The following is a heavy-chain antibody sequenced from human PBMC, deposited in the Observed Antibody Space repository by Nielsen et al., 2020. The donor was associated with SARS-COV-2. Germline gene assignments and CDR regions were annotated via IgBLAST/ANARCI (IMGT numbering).Heavy chain of an antibody. CDR2: IKEDGSET. J-gene: IGHJ4*02. Sequence: GESLKISCAASGFTFSSFWMTWVRQAPGKALEWVANIKEDGSETYYVDSVKGRFTISRDNAKNSLYLQMNSLRAEDTASYYCAKETGTTGYWGQGTLVTVSS. D-gene: IGHD1-14*01. CDR1: GFTFSSFW. V-gene: IGHV3-7*03. CDR3: AKETGTTGY.